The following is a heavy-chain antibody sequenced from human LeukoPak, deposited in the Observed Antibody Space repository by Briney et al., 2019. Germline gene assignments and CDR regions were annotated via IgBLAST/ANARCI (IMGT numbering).Heavy chain of an antibody. Sequence: GGSLRLSCAASGFTFSDYYMSWIRQAPGKGLEWVSYISSSGSTIYYADSVKGRFTISRDNAKNSLYLQMNSLRAEDTAVYYCASQWYSSSSNPFDYWGQGTLVTVSS. CDR1: GFTFSDYY. D-gene: IGHD6-6*01. J-gene: IGHJ4*02. CDR3: ASQWYSSSSNPFDY. V-gene: IGHV3-11*01. CDR2: ISSSGSTI.